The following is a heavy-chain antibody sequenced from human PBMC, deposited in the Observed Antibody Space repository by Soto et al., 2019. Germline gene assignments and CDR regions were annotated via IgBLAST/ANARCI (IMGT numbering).Heavy chain of an antibody. Sequence: GGSLRLSCAASGFTFSSYEMNWVRQAPGKGLEWVSYISSSGSTMYYADSVKGRFTISRDNAKNSLYLQMNSLRAEDTAVYYCARSDSSGPNWFDPWGQGTLVTVSS. CDR2: ISSSGSTM. V-gene: IGHV3-48*03. CDR3: ARSDSSGPNWFDP. D-gene: IGHD3-22*01. J-gene: IGHJ5*02. CDR1: GFTFSSYE.